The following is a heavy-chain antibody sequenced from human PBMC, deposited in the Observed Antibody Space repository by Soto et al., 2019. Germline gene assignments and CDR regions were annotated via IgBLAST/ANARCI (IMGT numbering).Heavy chain of an antibody. CDR2: IYYSGST. CDR3: ARVGGVAARTFSY. V-gene: IGHV4-59*01. D-gene: IGHD6-6*01. CDR1: GGSISSDY. Sequence: SETLSLTCTVSGGSISSDYWSWVRQPLGKGLEWIGYIYYSGSTNYNPSLESRVTIALDPSKNKFSLKLRSLTTADTAVYFCARVGGVAARTFSYWGQGTLVTVSS. J-gene: IGHJ4*02.